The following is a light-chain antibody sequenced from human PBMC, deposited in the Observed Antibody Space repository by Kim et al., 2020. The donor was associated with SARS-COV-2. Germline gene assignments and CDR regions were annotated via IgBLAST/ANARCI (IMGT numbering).Light chain of an antibody. CDR3: QQYGSTPPLT. Sequence: PGERATLSCTARQSVSSNCLSWLQQQPGQAARRLINDAASRGAGIPHRISGGRSSTNYTLSISRMEPAEYAVYYYQQYGSTPPLTFGQGTKVDIK. J-gene: IGKJ1*01. CDR1: QSVSSNC. CDR2: DAA. V-gene: IGKV3-20*01.